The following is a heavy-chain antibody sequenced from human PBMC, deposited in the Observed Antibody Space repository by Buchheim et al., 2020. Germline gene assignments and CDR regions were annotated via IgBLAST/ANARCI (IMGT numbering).Heavy chain of an antibody. CDR2: ISGSGGST. CDR1: GFTFSSYA. J-gene: IGHJ6*02. Sequence: EVQLLESGGGLVQPGGSLRLSCAASGFTFSSYAMSWVRQAPGKGLEWVSAISGSGGSTYYADSVKGRFTISRDNSKKTLYLQMNSLRAEDTAVYYCAKTDTLSIAARLGYYYYYGMDVWGQGTT. V-gene: IGHV3-23*01. CDR3: AKTDTLSIAARLGYYYYYGMDV. D-gene: IGHD6-6*01.